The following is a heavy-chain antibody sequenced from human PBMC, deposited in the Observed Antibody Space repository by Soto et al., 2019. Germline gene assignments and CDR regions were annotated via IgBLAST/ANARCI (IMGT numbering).Heavy chain of an antibody. J-gene: IGHJ4*02. CDR2: ISSSGSII. V-gene: IGHV3-11*01. Sequence: LRLSCAASGFTFSDYYMSWIRQAPGKGLEWVSYISSSGSIIYYADSVKGRLTISRDNAKNSLYLQMNSLRAEDTAVYYCARDLGYYESSGYFDFWGPGTLVTVSS. CDR3: ARDLGYYESSGYFDF. CDR1: GFTFSDYY. D-gene: IGHD3-22*01.